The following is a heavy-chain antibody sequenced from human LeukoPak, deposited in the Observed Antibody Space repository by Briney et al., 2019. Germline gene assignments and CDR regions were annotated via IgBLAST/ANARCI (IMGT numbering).Heavy chain of an antibody. J-gene: IGHJ4*02. CDR2: SGDSDGST. CDR3: AKVGCRGTCNPLAY. Sequence: PGGSLRLSCAASGFTFSGSGMSWVRQAPGKGLEWISSSGDSDGSTYYADSLKGRFTISRDNSKNTLYLQMNNLRAEDTAVYYCAKVGCRGTCNPLAYWGQGALVTVSP. D-gene: IGHD2-15*01. V-gene: IGHV3-23*01. CDR1: GFTFSGSG.